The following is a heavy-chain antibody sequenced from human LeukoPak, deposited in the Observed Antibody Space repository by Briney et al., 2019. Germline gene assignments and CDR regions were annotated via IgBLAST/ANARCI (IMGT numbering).Heavy chain of an antibody. CDR2: ITNTPNNYAS. J-gene: IGHJ4*02. V-gene: IGHV3-72*01. D-gene: IGHD6-13*01. CDR1: GFTFTDHY. Sequence: GGSLRLSCAASGFTFTDHYMDWVRQAPGKGLEWIGRITNTPNNYASQYAASVRGRFTISRDDSKSSLFLQMNSLKTEDTAIYFCARDTATALDYWGQGTLVTVPS. CDR3: ARDTATALDY.